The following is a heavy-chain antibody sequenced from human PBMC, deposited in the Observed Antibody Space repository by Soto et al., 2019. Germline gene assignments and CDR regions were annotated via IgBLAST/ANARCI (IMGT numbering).Heavy chain of an antibody. J-gene: IGHJ5*02. Sequence: EVQLVESGGGLVKPGGSLRLSCAASGFTFSSYSMNWVRQAPGKGLEWVSSISSSSSYIYYADSVKGRFTISRDNAKNSLYLQTNSLRAEDTAVYYCARGGWLGKRFDPWGQGTLVTVSS. CDR1: GFTFSSYS. CDR2: ISSSSSYI. CDR3: ARGGWLGKRFDP. D-gene: IGHD2-15*01. V-gene: IGHV3-21*01.